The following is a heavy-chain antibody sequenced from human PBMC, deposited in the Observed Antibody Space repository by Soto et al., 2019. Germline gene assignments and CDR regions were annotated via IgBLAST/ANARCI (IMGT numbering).Heavy chain of an antibody. CDR3: AKEADILTGYSVGYFDD. CDR2: ISGSGGST. D-gene: IGHD3-9*01. J-gene: IGHJ4*02. V-gene: IGHV3-23*01. Sequence: PGGSLRLSCAASGFTFSSYAMSWVRQAPGKGLEWVSAISGSGGSTYYADSVKGRFTISRDNSKNTLYLQMNSLRAEDTAVYYCAKEADILTGYSVGYFDDRGQVTFVPVS. CDR1: GFTFSSYA.